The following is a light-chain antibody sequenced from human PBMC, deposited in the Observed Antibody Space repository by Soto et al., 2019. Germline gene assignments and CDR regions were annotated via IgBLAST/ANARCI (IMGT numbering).Light chain of an antibody. V-gene: IGLV2-8*01. CDR3: AAWDDSLNGGV. Sequence: QSVLTQPPSASGSPGQSVTISCTGTSSDVGGYNYVSWYQQHPGKAPKLMIYEVSKRPSGVPDRFSGSKSGNTASLTVSGLQPEDEADYYCAAWDDSLNGGVFGGGTKVTVL. CDR2: EVS. CDR1: SSDVGGYNY. J-gene: IGLJ2*01.